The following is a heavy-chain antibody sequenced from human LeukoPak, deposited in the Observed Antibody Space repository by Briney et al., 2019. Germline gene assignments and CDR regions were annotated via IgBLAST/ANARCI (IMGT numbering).Heavy chain of an antibody. CDR2: INHSGST. CDR1: GGSFSGYY. D-gene: IGHD2-2*01. CDR3: ARDYFVVVPAATLNWFDP. V-gene: IGHV4-34*01. J-gene: IGHJ5*02. Sequence: SETLSLTCAVYGGSFSGYYWSWIRQPPGKGPDWIGEINHSGSTNYNPSLKSRVTISVDTSKNQFSLKLSSVTAADTAVYYCARDYFVVVPAATLNWFDPWGQGTLVTVSS.